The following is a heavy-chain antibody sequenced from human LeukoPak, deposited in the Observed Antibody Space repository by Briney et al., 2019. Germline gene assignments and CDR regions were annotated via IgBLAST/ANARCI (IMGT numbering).Heavy chain of an antibody. CDR2: ISYDGSNK. J-gene: IGHJ4*02. V-gene: IGHV3-30*04. Sequence: PGGSLRLSCEASGFTFSSNAMHWVRQAPGKGLEWVAVISYDGSNKYYADSVKGRFTISRDNSKNTLYLQMNSLRAEDTAVYYCAKDTRYFDYWGQGTLVTVSS. D-gene: IGHD2-15*01. CDR3: AKDTRYFDY. CDR1: GFTFSSNA.